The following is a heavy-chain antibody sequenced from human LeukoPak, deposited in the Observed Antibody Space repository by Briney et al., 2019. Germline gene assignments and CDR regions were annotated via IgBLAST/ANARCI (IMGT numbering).Heavy chain of an antibody. D-gene: IGHD2-21*01. V-gene: IGHV3-23*01. CDR2: ISGSGDFT. CDR1: GFTFNTHA. J-gene: IGHJ4*02. CDR3: GARPGEVAVPYDY. Sequence: GSLRLSCAASGFTFNTHAMTWVRQAPGKGLEWVSVISGSGDFTYYADSVKGRFTISRDSSKNTLYLQMHSLRGEDTAVFYCGARPGEVAVPYDYWGQGTLVTVSS.